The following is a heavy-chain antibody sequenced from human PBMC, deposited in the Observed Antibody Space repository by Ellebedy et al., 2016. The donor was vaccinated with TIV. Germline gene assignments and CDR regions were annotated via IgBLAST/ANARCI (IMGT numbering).Heavy chain of an antibody. CDR3: ARGRIQLWFYYMDV. D-gene: IGHD5-18*01. CDR1: GGSISSSSYY. J-gene: IGHJ6*03. Sequence: SETLSLTXTVSGGSISSSSYYWGWIRQPPGKGLEWIGSIYYSGSTNYNPSLKSRVTISVDTSKNQFSLKLSSVTAADTAVYYCARGRIQLWFYYMDVWGKGTTVTVSS. V-gene: IGHV4-39*07. CDR2: IYYSGST.